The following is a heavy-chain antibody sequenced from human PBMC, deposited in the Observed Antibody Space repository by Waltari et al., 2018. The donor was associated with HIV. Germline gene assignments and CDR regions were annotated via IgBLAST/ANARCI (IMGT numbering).Heavy chain of an antibody. D-gene: IGHD3-22*01. Sequence: EVQLVQSGAEVKKPGESLKISCKGSGYSFTSYWIGWVRQVPGKGLEWMGIIYPGDSDTRYSPSFQGQVTISADKSISTAYLQWSSLKASDTAMYYCARHSYYDSSGYFFDYWGQGTLVTVSS. CDR1: GYSFTSYW. CDR3: ARHSYYDSSGYFFDY. J-gene: IGHJ4*02. V-gene: IGHV5-51*01. CDR2: IYPGDSDT.